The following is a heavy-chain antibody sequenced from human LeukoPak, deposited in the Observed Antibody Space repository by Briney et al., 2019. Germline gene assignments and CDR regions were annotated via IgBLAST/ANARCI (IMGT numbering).Heavy chain of an antibody. Sequence: GGSLRLSCAASGFTVSSNEMSWVRQAPGKGLEWASAIVGSGGATFYADSVKGRFTISRDNSKNTVFLQKNSLRAEDTAVYYCAKARLSTGWAYNDYWGPGTLVTVSS. J-gene: IGHJ4*02. CDR3: AKARLSTGWAYNDY. CDR2: IVGSGGAT. D-gene: IGHD6-19*01. V-gene: IGHV3-23*01. CDR1: GFTVSSNE.